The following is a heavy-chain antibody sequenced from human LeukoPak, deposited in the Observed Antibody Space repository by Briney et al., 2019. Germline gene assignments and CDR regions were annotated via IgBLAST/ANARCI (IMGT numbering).Heavy chain of an antibody. CDR1: GGSFSGYY. J-gene: IGHJ4*02. CDR2: INHSGST. Sequence: SETLSLTCAVYGGSFSGYYWSWIRQPPGKGLEWIGEINHSGSTNYNPSLTSRVTISVDTSKNQFSLKLSSVTAADTAVYYCARGGFHEVVVVPAAITPQYYFDYWGQGTLVTVSS. D-gene: IGHD2-2*02. CDR3: ARGGFHEVVVVPAAITPQYYFDY. V-gene: IGHV4-34*01.